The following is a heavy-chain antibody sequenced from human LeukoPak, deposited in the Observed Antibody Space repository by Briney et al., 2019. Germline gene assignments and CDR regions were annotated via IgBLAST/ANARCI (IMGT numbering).Heavy chain of an antibody. V-gene: IGHV4-34*01. D-gene: IGHD3-10*01. CDR3: ARHFYYGSGSYSYYYMDV. CDR1: GGSFSGYY. J-gene: IGHJ6*03. Sequence: SETLSLTCAVYGGSFSGYYWSWIRQPPGKGLEWIGEINHSGSTNYNPSLKSRVTISVDTSKNQFSLKLSSVTAADTAVYYCARHFYYGSGSYSYYYMDVWGKGTTVTVSS. CDR2: INHSGST.